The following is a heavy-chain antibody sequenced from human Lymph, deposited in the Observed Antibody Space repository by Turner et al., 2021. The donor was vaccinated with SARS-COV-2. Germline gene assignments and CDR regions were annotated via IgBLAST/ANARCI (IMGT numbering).Heavy chain of an antibody. V-gene: IGHV3-21*01. Sequence: EVQLVESGGGLVKPGGSLRLSAAASGFPFDSYSMNWVRQAPGKGLEWVSCISSGSAHIFYAESVKGRFTISRDNAKKSLYLQMNSLKVEDTAVYYCARGRGSWYAGDYWGQGALVTVSS. CDR3: ARGRGSWYAGDY. J-gene: IGHJ4*02. CDR1: GFPFDSYS. D-gene: IGHD6-13*01. CDR2: ISSGSAHI.